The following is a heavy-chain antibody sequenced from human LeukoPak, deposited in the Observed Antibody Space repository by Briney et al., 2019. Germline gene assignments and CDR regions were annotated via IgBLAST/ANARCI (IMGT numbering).Heavy chain of an antibody. D-gene: IGHD2-2*01. CDR3: ARGRVVPAISYYYYGMDV. J-gene: IGHJ6*02. Sequence: PSETLSLTCAVYGVSFSGYYWSWIRQPPGKGLEWIGEINHSGSTNYNPSLKSRVTISVDTSKNQFSLKLSSVTAADTAVYYCARGRVVPAISYYYYGMDVWGQGTTVTVSS. CDR1: GVSFSGYY. V-gene: IGHV4-34*01. CDR2: INHSGST.